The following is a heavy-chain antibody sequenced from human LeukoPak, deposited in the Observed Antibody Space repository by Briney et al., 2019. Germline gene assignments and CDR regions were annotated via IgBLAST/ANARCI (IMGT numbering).Heavy chain of an antibody. D-gene: IGHD1-26*01. Sequence: EAGGSLRLSCAVSGFTFSILAMNWVRQAPGKGLEWVSGISGSGASTYYADSVTGRFTISRDNSRNTLYLQMNSLRGDDTAVYYCAKDVGKWESLHFFDYWGQGTLVTVSS. CDR3: AKDVGKWESLHFFDY. V-gene: IGHV3-23*01. CDR1: GFTFSILA. J-gene: IGHJ4*02. CDR2: ISGSGAST.